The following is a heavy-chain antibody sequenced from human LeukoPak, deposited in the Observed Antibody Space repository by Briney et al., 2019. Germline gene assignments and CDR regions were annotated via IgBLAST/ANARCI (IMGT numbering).Heavy chain of an antibody. V-gene: IGHV4-59*12. Sequence: SETLSLTCSVSGGSISDYFWGWIRQPPGKGLEWIGHVYYIGKPTCSPSLESRVSISVDTSKNQFSLELTSVTAADTAVYYCARRFRTGGDLHHDAYDVWGQGIMVTVSS. D-gene: IGHD3-16*01. CDR2: VYYIGKP. CDR3: ARRFRTGGDLHHDAYDV. J-gene: IGHJ3*01. CDR1: GGSISDYF.